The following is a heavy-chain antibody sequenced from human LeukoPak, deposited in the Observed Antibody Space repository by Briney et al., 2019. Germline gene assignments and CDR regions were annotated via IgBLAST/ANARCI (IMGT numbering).Heavy chain of an antibody. CDR3: ARGGDYSDADYYFDY. D-gene: IGHD4-17*01. V-gene: IGHV4-4*07. CDR2: IYNSGST. CDR1: GVSISSYY. Sequence: PSETLSLTCTVSGVSISSYYWAWIRQPAGKGLEWIGRIYNSGSTNYNPSLKGRVTMSVDTSMNQFSLKLSSVTAADTAVYYCARGGDYSDADYYFDYWGQGTLVTVSS. J-gene: IGHJ4*02.